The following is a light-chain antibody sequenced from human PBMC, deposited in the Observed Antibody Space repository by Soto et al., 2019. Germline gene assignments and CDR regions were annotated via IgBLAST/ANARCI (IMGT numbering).Light chain of an antibody. CDR1: QSVSSY. J-gene: IGKJ4*01. CDR2: GAS. Sequence: EIVLTQSPATLSLSPGERATLSCRASQSVSSYLAWYQQKHGQAPRLLIYGASTRAPGIPARFSGSGSGTEFTLTISSLQSEDFAVYYCQHYNNLPLTFGGGAKVEIK. V-gene: IGKV3-15*01. CDR3: QHYNNLPLT.